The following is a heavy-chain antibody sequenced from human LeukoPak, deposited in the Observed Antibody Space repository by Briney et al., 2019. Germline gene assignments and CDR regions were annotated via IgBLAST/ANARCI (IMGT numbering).Heavy chain of an antibody. J-gene: IGHJ4*02. CDR1: GFSLTTTGVG. CDR2: TYWNNDK. CDR3: AHKGVGSGSYTM. V-gene: IGHV2-5*01. D-gene: IGHD3-10*01. Sequence: SGPTLLKPTQTLTLTCTFSGFSLTTTGVGVAWIRQPPGKALEWLAVTYWNNDKSYSPSLKSRLTITKDTSKNQVVLIMTNMDPVDTATYYCAHKGVGSGSYTMWGQGTLVTVSS.